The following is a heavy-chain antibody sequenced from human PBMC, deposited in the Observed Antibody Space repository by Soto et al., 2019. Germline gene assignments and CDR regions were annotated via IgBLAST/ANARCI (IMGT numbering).Heavy chain of an antibody. CDR2: IIPIFGTA. CDR3: ARGDYVWGSYRPPGWGSGYSPYYYGMDV. D-gene: IGHD3-16*02. CDR1: GGTFSSYA. Sequence: GASVKVSCKASGGTFSSYAISWVRQAPGQGLEWMGGIIPIFGTANYAQKFQGRVTITADESTSTAYMELSSLRSEDTAVYYCARGDYVWGSYRPPGWGSGYSPYYYGMDVWGQGTTVTVSS. V-gene: IGHV1-69*13. J-gene: IGHJ6*02.